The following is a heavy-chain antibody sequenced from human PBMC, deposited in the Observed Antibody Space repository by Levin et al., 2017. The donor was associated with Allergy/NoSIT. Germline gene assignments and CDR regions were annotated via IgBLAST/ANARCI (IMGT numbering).Heavy chain of an antibody. J-gene: IGHJ5*02. D-gene: IGHD2-15*01. Sequence: KSGESLKISCKASGGTFSSYAISWVRQAPGQGLEWMGGIIPIFGTANYAQKFQGRVTITADESTSTAYMELSSLRSEDTAVYYCARGRCSGGSCYRNWFDPWGQGTLVTVSS. CDR1: GGTFSSYA. CDR2: IIPIFGTA. CDR3: ARGRCSGGSCYRNWFDP. V-gene: IGHV1-69*01.